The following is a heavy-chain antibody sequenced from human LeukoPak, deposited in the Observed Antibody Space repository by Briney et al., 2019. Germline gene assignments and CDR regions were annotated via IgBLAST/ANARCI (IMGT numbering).Heavy chain of an antibody. Sequence: PSETQSLTCTVSGGSISSYYWSWIRQPPGKGLEWIGYIYYSGSTNYNPSLKSRVTISVDTSKNQFSLKLSSVTAADTAVYYCARVFPSSGWFDPWGQGTLVTVSS. D-gene: IGHD2-2*01. CDR2: IYYSGST. CDR3: ARVFPSSGWFDP. CDR1: GGSISSYY. J-gene: IGHJ5*02. V-gene: IGHV4-59*01.